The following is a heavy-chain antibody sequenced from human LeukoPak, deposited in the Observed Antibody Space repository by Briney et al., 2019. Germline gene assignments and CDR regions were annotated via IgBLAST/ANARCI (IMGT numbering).Heavy chain of an antibody. J-gene: IGHJ4*02. D-gene: IGHD3-22*01. CDR3: ARDPYDSSGYYLLGYFDS. Sequence: ASVKVSCKASGYTFTGYYMHRVRQAPGQGLEWMGWINPNSGGTNYAQKFQGRVTMTRDTSISTAYMELSRLRSDDTAVYYCARDPYDSSGYYLLGYFDSWGQGTLVTVSS. CDR2: INPNSGGT. CDR1: GYTFTGYY. V-gene: IGHV1-2*02.